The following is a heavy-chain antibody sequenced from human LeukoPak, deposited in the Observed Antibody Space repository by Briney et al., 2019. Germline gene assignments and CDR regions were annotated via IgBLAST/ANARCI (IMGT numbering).Heavy chain of an antibody. J-gene: IGHJ4*02. CDR2: IYWDDDK. D-gene: IGHD2-21*02. CDR1: GSSLSSSEVG. V-gene: IGHV2-5*02. Sequence: SGPTLVNPTQTLTLTCTFSGSSLSSSEVGVGWIRQPPGKALEWLALIYWDDDKRYSPSLKSRLTITKDTSKYQVVLTMTNMDPVDTATYYCAHRDVGDDTFDYWGQGTLVTVSS. CDR3: AHRDVGDDTFDY.